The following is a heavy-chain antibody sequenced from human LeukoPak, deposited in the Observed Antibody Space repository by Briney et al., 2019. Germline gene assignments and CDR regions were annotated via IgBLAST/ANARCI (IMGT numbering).Heavy chain of an antibody. J-gene: IGHJ4*02. Sequence: SETLSLTCTVSGHSISSGYYWGWIRQPPGKGLEWIGSIYHSGSTYYNPSLKSRVTISVDTSKNQFSLKLSSVTAADTAVYYCARDTPTLSSWHFDYWGQGTLVTVSS. CDR1: GHSISSGYY. CDR2: IYHSGST. V-gene: IGHV4-38-2*02. D-gene: IGHD6-13*01. CDR3: ARDTPTLSSWHFDY.